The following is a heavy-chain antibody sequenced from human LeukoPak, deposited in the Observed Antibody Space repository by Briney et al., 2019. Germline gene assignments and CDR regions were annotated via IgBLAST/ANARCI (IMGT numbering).Heavy chain of an antibody. CDR3: ARASGITMIVVLNHDAFDI. D-gene: IGHD3-22*01. J-gene: IGHJ3*02. CDR2: IYYSGST. Sequence: PSETLSLTCTVSGGSFISSSYYWGWVRQPPGKGLEWIGSIYYSGSTSYNPSLKIRVTISVDTSKTQFSLKLSSVTAADTAVYYCARASGITMIVVLNHDAFDIWGHGTMVTVSS. CDR1: GGSFISSSYY. V-gene: IGHV4-39*07.